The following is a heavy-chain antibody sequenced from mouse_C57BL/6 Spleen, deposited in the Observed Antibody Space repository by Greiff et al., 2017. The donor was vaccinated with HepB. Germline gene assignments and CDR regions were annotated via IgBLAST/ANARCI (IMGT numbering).Heavy chain of an antibody. CDR3: ARLDLPDAMDY. CDR1: GYTFTSYW. Sequence: QVQLQQPGAELVRPGSSVKLSCKASGYTFTSYWMHWVKQRPIQGLEWIGNIDPSDSETHYNQKFKDKATLTVDKSSSTAYMQLSSLTSEDSAVYYCARLDLPDAMDYWGQGTSVTVSS. J-gene: IGHJ4*01. D-gene: IGHD2-1*01. CDR2: IDPSDSET. V-gene: IGHV1-52*01.